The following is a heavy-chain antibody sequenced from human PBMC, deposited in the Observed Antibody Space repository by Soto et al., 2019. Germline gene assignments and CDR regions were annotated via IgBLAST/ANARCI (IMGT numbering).Heavy chain of an antibody. J-gene: IGHJ5*02. CDR2: IYYSGST. V-gene: IGHV4-39*01. Sequence: ETLSLTSTVSGVSIRSSSYYWVLIRQPPGKGLEWIGSIYYSGSTYYNPSLKSRVTISVDTSKNQFSLKLSSVTAADTAVYYCARQWVRCGWFDPWGQGTLVSVSS. CDR1: GVSIRSSSYY. D-gene: IGHD5-12*01. CDR3: ARQWVRCGWFDP.